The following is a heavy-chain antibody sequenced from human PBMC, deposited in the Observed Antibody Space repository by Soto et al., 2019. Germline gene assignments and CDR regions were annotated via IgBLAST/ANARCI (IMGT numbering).Heavy chain of an antibody. CDR3: ARDRPYSSSSSVRFDP. J-gene: IGHJ5*02. CDR2: ISAFNAYT. V-gene: IGHV1-18*04. Sequence: ALVKVSCKASGYTYTTYGITWVRQAPGQGLEWMGWISAFNAYTTYAQKFQGRVTMTTDTSTSTAYMELRGLRSDDTAVYYCARDRPYSSSSSVRFDPWGQGTLVTVS. D-gene: IGHD6-13*01. CDR1: GYTYTTYG.